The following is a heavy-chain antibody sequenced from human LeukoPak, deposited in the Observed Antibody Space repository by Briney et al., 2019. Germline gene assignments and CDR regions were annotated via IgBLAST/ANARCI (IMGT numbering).Heavy chain of an antibody. CDR1: GGSISSYY. V-gene: IGHV4-59*01. Sequence: PSETLSLTCTVSGGSISSYYWSWIRQPPGKGLEWIGYIYYSGSTNYNPSLKSRVTISVDTSKNQFSLKLSSVTAADTAVYYCASYSVAGTVYWGQGTLVTVSS. J-gene: IGHJ4*02. CDR2: IYYSGST. D-gene: IGHD6-19*01. CDR3: ASYSVAGTVY.